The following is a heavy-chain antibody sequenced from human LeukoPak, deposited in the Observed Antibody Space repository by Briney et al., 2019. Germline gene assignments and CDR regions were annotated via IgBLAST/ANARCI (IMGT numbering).Heavy chain of an antibody. CDR2: ISYDGSNK. Sequence: GGSLRLSCAASGFTLSSYAMHWVRQAPGKGLEWVAVISYDGSNKYYADSVKGRFTISRDNSKNTLYLQMNSLRAEDTAVYYCARESSGWHPGNAFDIWGQGTMVTVSS. V-gene: IGHV3-30*04. D-gene: IGHD6-19*01. CDR3: ARESSGWHPGNAFDI. CDR1: GFTLSSYA. J-gene: IGHJ3*02.